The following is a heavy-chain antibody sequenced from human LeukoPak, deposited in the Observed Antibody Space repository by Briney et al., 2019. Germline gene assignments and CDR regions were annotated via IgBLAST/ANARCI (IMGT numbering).Heavy chain of an antibody. Sequence: ASVKVSCKASGGTFSSYAISWVRQAPGHGLEWMGRIIPIFGTANYAQKFQGRVTITTDESTSTAYMELSSLRSEDTAVYYCARANYDSSGKFDYWGQGTLVTVPS. D-gene: IGHD3-22*01. V-gene: IGHV1-69*05. CDR3: ARANYDSSGKFDY. CDR2: IIPIFGTA. CDR1: GGTFSSYA. J-gene: IGHJ4*02.